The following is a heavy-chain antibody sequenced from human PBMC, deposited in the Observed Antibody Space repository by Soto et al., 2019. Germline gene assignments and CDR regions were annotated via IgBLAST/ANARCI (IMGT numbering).Heavy chain of an antibody. CDR2: IIPILGET. CDR3: ARGLGGRMDD. J-gene: IGHJ6*02. V-gene: IGHV1-69*08. Sequence: QVQLAQSGAEVKKPGSSVRVSCKASGTIFSSYTISWVRQAPGQGLEWMGRIIPILGETTSAQKFQDRVTLTADKPTTTAYMELNGLRLEDTAVYYCARGLGGRMDDWGPGTTVTVSS. D-gene: IGHD3-16*01. CDR1: GTIFSSYT.